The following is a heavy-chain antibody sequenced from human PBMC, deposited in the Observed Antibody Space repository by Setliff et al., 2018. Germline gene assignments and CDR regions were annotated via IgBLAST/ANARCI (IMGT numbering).Heavy chain of an antibody. J-gene: IGHJ4*02. CDR1: GFTFSSFW. V-gene: IGHV3-23*01. Sequence: GGSLRLSCAASGFTFSSFWMTWVRQAPGKGLEWVSAMSGSGGSINYADSVKGRFTISRDNSKNTLYLQMDSLRDDDTAIYYCSRLVRYCTRTSCQRLSGDDYWGQGALVTVSS. CDR3: SRLVRYCTRTSCQRLSGDDY. CDR2: MSGSGGSI. D-gene: IGHD2-2*01.